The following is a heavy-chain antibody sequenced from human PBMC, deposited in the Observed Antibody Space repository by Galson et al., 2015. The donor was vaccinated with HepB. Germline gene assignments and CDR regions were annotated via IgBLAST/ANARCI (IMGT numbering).Heavy chain of an antibody. V-gene: IGHV4-61*02. CDR1: GGSISSGSYY. J-gene: IGHJ6*02. Sequence: TLSLTCTVSGGSISSGSYYWSWIRQPAGKGLEWIGRIYTSGSTNYNPSLKSRVTMSVDTSKNQFSLKLSSVTAADTAVYYCARDREVATTSYYYYYGMDVWGQGTTVTVSS. D-gene: IGHD5-12*01. CDR2: IYTSGST. CDR3: ARDREVATTSYYYYYGMDV.